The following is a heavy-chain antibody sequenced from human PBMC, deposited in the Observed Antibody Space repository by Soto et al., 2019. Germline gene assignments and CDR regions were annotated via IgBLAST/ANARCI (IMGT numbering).Heavy chain of an antibody. Sequence: QVQLVQSGAEVKKPGSSVKVSCKASGGNFRSQSISISWVRQAPGQGLEWMGRAIPVLGVANYAQKFQGRVTITADKVTSTVYMDLSSLRSEDTAVYYCARDRGVAAPGTVETDYYYGMDVWGQGTTVTVSS. CDR2: AIPVLGVA. J-gene: IGHJ6*02. D-gene: IGHD6-13*01. CDR3: ARDRGVAAPGTVETDYYYGMDV. V-gene: IGHV1-69*08. CDR1: GGNFRSQSIS.